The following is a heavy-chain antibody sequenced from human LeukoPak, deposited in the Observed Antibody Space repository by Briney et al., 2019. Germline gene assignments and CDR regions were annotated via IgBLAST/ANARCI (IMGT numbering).Heavy chain of an antibody. CDR1: GYTFTSYD. D-gene: IGHD3-10*01. Sequence: SVKVSCKASGYTFTSYDINWVRQAPGQGLEWMGGIVPIFGTANYAQKFQGRVTITADKSTSTAYMELSSLRSEDTAVYYCARAGSEVRGVIIPYYFDYWGQGTLVTVSS. J-gene: IGHJ4*02. CDR3: ARAGSEVRGVIIPYYFDY. V-gene: IGHV1-69*06. CDR2: IVPIFGTA.